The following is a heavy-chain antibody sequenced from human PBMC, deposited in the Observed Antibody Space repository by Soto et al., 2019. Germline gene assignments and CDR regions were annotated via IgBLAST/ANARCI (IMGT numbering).Heavy chain of an antibody. D-gene: IGHD4-17*01. CDR3: ARHQTVTSSGFDY. J-gene: IGHJ4*02. V-gene: IGHV4-39*01. Sequence: QLRLQASGPALVKPSETLSLPCTDYGGSITSNTYYWGWIRQPPGKGLEWSGSIYYSGSTYYNPAIMSRVTISVDTSRNQFSPKLSSVTAPDTAVYYCARHQTVTSSGFDYWGQGTLVTVSS. CDR2: IYYSGST. CDR1: GGSITSNTYY.